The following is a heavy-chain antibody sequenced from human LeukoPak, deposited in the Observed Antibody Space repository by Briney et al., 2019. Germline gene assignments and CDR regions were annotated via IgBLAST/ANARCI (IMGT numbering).Heavy chain of an antibody. J-gene: IGHJ4*02. CDR2: INHSGST. D-gene: IGHD6-13*01. V-gene: IGHV4-34*01. CDR1: GGSFSGYY. Sequence: PSETLSLTCAVSGGSFSGYYWNWIRQSPGKGLEWIGEINHSGSTHYHPSLKSRVTISVDTSQKQFSLRLTSVTAADTAVYYCARGRYLTTSGGAAAGFLDYWGQGSLVTVST. CDR3: ARGRYLTTSGGAAAGFLDY.